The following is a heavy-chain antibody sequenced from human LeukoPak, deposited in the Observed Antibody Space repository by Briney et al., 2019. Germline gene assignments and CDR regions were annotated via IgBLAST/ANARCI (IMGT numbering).Heavy chain of an antibody. J-gene: IGHJ4*02. CDR3: ARGLAAAGTWFDY. CDR2: IYYSGST. CDR1: GGSISSYY. V-gene: IGHV4-59*01. D-gene: IGHD6-13*01. Sequence: SEPLTLTCTVSGGSISSYYWSWIRQPPGKGLEWIGYIYYSGSTNYNPSLKSRVTISVDTSKNQFSLKLSSVTAADTAVYYCARGLAAAGTWFDYWGQGTLVTVSS.